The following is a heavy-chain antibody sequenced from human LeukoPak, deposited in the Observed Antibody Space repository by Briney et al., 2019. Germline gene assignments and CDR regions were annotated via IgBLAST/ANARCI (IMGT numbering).Heavy chain of an antibody. CDR2: ISSGSGTI. Sequence: GGSLRLSCEASGFTFSSYSMNWVRQAPGKELEWVSYISSGSGTIYYADSVKGRFTISRDNAKNSLYLQMNSLRAEDTAVYYCARGRNYYYMDVWGKGTTVTVSS. J-gene: IGHJ6*03. CDR3: ARGRNYYYMDV. V-gene: IGHV3-48*01. CDR1: GFTFSSYS.